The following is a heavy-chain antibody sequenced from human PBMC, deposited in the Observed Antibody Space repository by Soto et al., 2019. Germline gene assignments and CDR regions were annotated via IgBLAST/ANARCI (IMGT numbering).Heavy chain of an antibody. CDR3: ARGGVSTRTFDY. J-gene: IGHJ4*02. Sequence: GESLKISCKCSGYNFAVYWIAWVRQMPGKGLELMGIIYPSDSDTRYRPSFQGQVTISAEKSISSAYLQWSSLRASDTEMYYCARGGVSTRTFDYWGQGTPVTVS. CDR1: GYNFAVYW. V-gene: IGHV5-51*01. CDR2: IYPSDSDT. D-gene: IGHD3-3*01.